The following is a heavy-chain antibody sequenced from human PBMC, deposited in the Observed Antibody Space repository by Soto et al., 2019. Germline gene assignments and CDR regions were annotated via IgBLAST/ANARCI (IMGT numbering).Heavy chain of an antibody. J-gene: IGHJ4*02. D-gene: IGHD3-10*01. Sequence: QVQLVESGGGVVQPGRSLRLSCAASGFTFSSYGMHWVRQAPGKGLEWVAVIWYDGSNKYYADSVKGRFTISRDNSKNTLYLQMNSLRAEDTAVYYCARGHYGSGSYYNDYWGQGTLVTVSS. CDR3: ARGHYGSGSYYNDY. CDR2: IWYDGSNK. CDR1: GFTFSSYG. V-gene: IGHV3-33*01.